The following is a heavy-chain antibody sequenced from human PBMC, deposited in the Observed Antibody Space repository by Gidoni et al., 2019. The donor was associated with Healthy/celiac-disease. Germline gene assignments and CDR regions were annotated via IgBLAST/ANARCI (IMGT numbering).Heavy chain of an antibody. D-gene: IGHD3-3*01. Sequence: VPQAPGKGLEWGAVISYDGSNKYYADSVKGRFTISRDNSKNTLYLQMNSLRAEDTAVYYCARGNSIFGVVIYYYYGMDVWGQGTTVTVSS. CDR3: ARGNSIFGVVIYYYYGMDV. CDR2: ISYDGSNK. J-gene: IGHJ6*02. V-gene: IGHV3-30-3*01.